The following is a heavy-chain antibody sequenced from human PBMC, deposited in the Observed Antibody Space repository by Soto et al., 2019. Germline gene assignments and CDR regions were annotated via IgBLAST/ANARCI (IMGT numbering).Heavy chain of an antibody. V-gene: IGHV1-2*02. Sequence: GASVKVSCKASGYTFTGYYMHWARQAPGQGLEWMGWINPNSGGTNYAQKYQGRVTMTRDTSISTAYMELSRLRSDDTAVYYCARGRWLDDYGMDVWGQGTTVSVSS. CDR1: GYTFTGYY. D-gene: IGHD6-19*01. J-gene: IGHJ6*02. CDR3: ARGRWLDDYGMDV. CDR2: INPNSGGT.